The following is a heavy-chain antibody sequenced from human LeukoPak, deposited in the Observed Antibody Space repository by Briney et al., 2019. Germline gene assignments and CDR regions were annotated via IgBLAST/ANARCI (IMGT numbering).Heavy chain of an antibody. J-gene: IGHJ1*01. CDR3: GRAFPPLRTSSAGDL. CDR1: GFSFSDYD. CDR2: ISGRSSHV. V-gene: IGHV3-21*01. Sequence: GGSLRLSCSASGFSFSDYDMNWVRQAPGKGLEWVSAISGRSSHVYYGESVKGRFTISRDNAKNSLYLQLDSLGIEDTAVYYCGRAFPPLRTSSAGDLWGQGTLVTVSS. D-gene: IGHD3-16*01.